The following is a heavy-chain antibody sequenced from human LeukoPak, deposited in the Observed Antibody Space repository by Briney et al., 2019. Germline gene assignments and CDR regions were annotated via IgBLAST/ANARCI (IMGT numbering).Heavy chain of an antibody. J-gene: IGHJ6*03. CDR2: IRSRAYGGTT. D-gene: IGHD2-2*01. CDR1: GFTFGDYA. CDR3: TRTSIWDIVVVPAAYYYMDV. Sequence: PGRSLRLSCTASGFTFGDYAMSWVRQAPGKGLERVGFIRSRAYGGTTEYAASVKGRFTISRDDSKSIAYLQMNSLKTEDTAVYYCTRTSIWDIVVVPAAYYYMDVWGKGTTVTISS. V-gene: IGHV3-49*04.